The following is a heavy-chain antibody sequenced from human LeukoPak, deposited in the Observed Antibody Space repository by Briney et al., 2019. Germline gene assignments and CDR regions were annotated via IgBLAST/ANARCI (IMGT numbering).Heavy chain of an antibody. CDR3: AKGAVSGCACFDY. J-gene: IGHJ4*02. CDR2: INSGAVIT. CDR1: GFTFSSYS. Sequence: GGSLRLSCEASGFTFSSYSMNWVRQVPGKGLQWVSRINSGAVITYYADSVKGRFTISRNNSKNTLYLQMNSLRAEDTAVYYCAKGAVSGCACFDYWGQGGMVSVSS. D-gene: IGHD6-19*01. V-gene: IGHV3-23*01.